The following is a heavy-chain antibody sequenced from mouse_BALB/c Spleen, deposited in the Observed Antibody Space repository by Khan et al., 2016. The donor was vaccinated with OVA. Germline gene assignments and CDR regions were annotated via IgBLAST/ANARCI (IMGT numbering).Heavy chain of an antibody. CDR3: ARWFTY. J-gene: IGHJ3*01. V-gene: IGHV3-2*02. Sequence: EVELVESGPGLVKPSQSLSLTCTVTGYSITSDYAWNWIRQFPGNKLEWMGYINYSGGTSYLLSLKSRISITRDTSKNQFFLQLNSVTTEDSATYYCARWFTYWGQGTLVTVS. CDR1: GYSITSDYA. CDR2: INYSGGT.